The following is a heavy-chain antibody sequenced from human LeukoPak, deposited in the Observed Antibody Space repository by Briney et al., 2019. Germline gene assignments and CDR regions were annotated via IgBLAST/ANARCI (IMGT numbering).Heavy chain of an antibody. CDR3: ARVRALLTHNDAFDI. J-gene: IGHJ3*02. V-gene: IGHV3-53*01. CDR2: IYSGGST. CDR1: GFTVSSNY. Sequence: GGSLRLSCAASGFTVSSNYMSWVRQAPGKGLEWVSVIYSGGSTYYADSVKGRFTISRDNSKNTLYLQMNSLRAEDTAVYYCARVRALLTHNDAFDIWGQGTMVTVSS.